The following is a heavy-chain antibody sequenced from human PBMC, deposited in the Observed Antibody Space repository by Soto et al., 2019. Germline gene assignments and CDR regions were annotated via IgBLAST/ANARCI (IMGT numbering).Heavy chain of an antibody. V-gene: IGHV1-18*01. CDR2: ISAYNGNT. Sequence: QVQLVQSGAEVKKPGASVKVSCKASGYTFSSYFISWVRQAPGQGLEWMGGISAYNGNTNYAENLQGRVTMTTDTATSTASLELRDLRSDDTAVYYCARDLPPVDYWGQGTLVTVSS. CDR1: GYTFSSYF. J-gene: IGHJ4*02. CDR3: ARDLPPVDY.